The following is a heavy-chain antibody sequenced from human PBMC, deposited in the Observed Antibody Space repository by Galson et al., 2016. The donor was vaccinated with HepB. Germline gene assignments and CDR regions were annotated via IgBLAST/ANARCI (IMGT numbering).Heavy chain of an antibody. Sequence: SLRLSCAASGFTFSSYAMSWVRQAPGKGLEWVSFISGGGGSKHYADSVRGRFSVSRDNAQNILYMQMNTLRAEDTAVYYCARHRYSYGLYFDQWGQGTLVSVSS. V-gene: IGHV3-23*01. CDR3: ARHRYSYGLYFDQ. J-gene: IGHJ4*02. CDR2: ISGGGGSK. D-gene: IGHD5-18*01. CDR1: GFTFSSYA.